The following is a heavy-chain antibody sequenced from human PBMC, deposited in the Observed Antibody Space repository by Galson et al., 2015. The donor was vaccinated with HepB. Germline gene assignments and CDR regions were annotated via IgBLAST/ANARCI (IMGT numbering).Heavy chain of an antibody. CDR1: ISSSSYY. Sequence: ISSSSYYWGWIRQPPGKGLEWIGSIYYIGSTYYNPSLKSRVTISVDTSKNQFSLKVSSVTAADTAVYYCARHRLWFGEPYWGQGTLVTVSS. J-gene: IGHJ4*02. CDR3: ARHRLWFGEPY. V-gene: IGHV4-39*01. D-gene: IGHD3-10*01. CDR2: IYYIGST.